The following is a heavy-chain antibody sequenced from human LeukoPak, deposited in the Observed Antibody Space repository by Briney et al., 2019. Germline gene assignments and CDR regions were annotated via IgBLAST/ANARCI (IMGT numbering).Heavy chain of an antibody. CDR3: ARGPRGTIFGVVTLYYFDS. D-gene: IGHD3-3*01. V-gene: IGHV3-30*04. CDR1: GFTFSSYA. J-gene: IGHJ4*02. Sequence: GGSLRLSCAASGFTFSSYAMHWVRQAPGKGLEWVADISYDGSNKYYADSVKGRFTISRDNSKNSLYLQMNSLSAEDTAVYYCARGPRGTIFGVVTLYYFDSRGAGALVSVSS. CDR2: ISYDGSNK.